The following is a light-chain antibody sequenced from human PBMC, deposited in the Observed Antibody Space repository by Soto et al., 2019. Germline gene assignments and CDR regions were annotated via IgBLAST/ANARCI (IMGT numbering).Light chain of an antibody. J-gene: IGKJ5*01. V-gene: IGKV3-11*01. Sequence: RVMTQSPATLSASPGEEIALTCRASQTVSSNLAWYQHKPGRAPRLLIYATSTRATDVSARFSGSGGGTDFTLTISSLEPGDFAVYYCQHRSIWPVSFGQGTRLEIK. CDR1: QTVSSN. CDR3: QHRSIWPVS. CDR2: ATS.